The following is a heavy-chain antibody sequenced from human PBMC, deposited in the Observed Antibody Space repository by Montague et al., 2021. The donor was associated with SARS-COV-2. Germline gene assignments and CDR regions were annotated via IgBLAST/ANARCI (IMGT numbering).Heavy chain of an antibody. J-gene: IGHJ6*03. CDR3: ARLRDGVVPSPILGVGPYYSYYYMDV. V-gene: IGHV4-34*01. CDR1: GGSFSGYY. Sequence: SETLSLTCAVHGGSFSGYYWNWIRQPPGKGLEWIGEINHGGSTKYSPSLKSRLTVSADTSKNQFSLKLTSVAAADTAVYYCARLRDGVVPSPILGVGPYYSYYYMDVWGRGTTVTVPS. D-gene: IGHD3-10*01. CDR2: INHGGST.